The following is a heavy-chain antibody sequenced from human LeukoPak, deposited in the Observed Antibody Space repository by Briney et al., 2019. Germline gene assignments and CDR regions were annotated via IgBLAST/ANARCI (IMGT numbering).Heavy chain of an antibody. V-gene: IGHV3-7*02. CDR2: IKQDGSEK. CDR3: ARGPHPSYGSGSYYNGLFDY. Sequence: PGGSLRLSCAASGFTFSSYWMSWVRQAPGKGLEWVANIKQDGSEKYYVDSVKGRFTISRDNAKNTLYLQMNSLRAEDTAVYYRARGPHPSYGSGSYYNGLFDYWGQGTLVTVSS. J-gene: IGHJ4*02. D-gene: IGHD3-10*01. CDR1: GFTFSSYW.